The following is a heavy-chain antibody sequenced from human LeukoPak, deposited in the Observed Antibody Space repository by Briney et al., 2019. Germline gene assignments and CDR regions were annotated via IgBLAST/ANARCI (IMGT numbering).Heavy chain of an antibody. J-gene: IGHJ5*02. CDR2: INSAGSST. D-gene: IGHD7-27*01. CDR1: GFTFSSYW. V-gene: IGHV3-74*01. Sequence: GGSLRLSCAASGFTFSSYWMDWVRQAPGKGLVWVSRINSAGSSTSYADSVKGRFTISRDNAKNTLYLQMNSLRAEDTAVYFCARDQYTNSGNWFDPWGQGTLVTVSS. CDR3: ARDQYTNSGNWFDP.